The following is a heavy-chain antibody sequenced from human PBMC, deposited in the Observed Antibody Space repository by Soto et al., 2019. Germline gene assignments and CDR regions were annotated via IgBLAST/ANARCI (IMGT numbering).Heavy chain of an antibody. CDR3: AHSREGYCSGGSCYSLDY. CDR2: IYWDDDK. CDR1: GFSLSTSGVG. J-gene: IGHJ4*02. V-gene: IGHV2-5*02. Sequence: QITLKESGPTLVKPTQTLTLTCTFSGFSLSTSGVGVCWIRQPPGKALEWLALIYWDDDKRYSPSLTSRLTITKDTSKNQVVLTMTTMDPVDTATYYFAHSREGYCSGGSCYSLDYWGQGTLVTVSS. D-gene: IGHD2-15*01.